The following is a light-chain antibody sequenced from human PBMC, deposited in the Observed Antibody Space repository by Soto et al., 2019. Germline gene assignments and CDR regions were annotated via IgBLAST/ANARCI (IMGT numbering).Light chain of an antibody. CDR2: AAS. J-gene: IGKJ1*01. Sequence: DIQMTQSPSSLSASVGDRVTITCRASQGISDYLAWYQQKPGKAPKLLIYAASTLPSGVPSRFSRSGSGTDYTLTISGLQPDEVATYFGQKYNSAPQTFGQGAKVEIK. CDR1: QGISDY. V-gene: IGKV1-27*01. CDR3: QKYNSAPQT.